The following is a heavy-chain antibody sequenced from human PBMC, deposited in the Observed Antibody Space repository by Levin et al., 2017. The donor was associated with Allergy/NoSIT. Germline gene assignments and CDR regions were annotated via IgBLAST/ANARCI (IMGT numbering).Heavy chain of an antibody. CDR1: GFTVSSNY. J-gene: IGHJ6*03. Sequence: GGSLRLSCAASGFTVSSNYMSWVRQAPGKGLEWVSLIYRGGTTYYADSVKGRFTISRDNSNNTLYLQMNILSAEDTAVYYCARRYYGLGTYYMDVWGKGTTVTVAS. CDR3: ARRYYGLGTYYMDV. V-gene: IGHV3-66*01. D-gene: IGHD3-10*01. CDR2: IYRGGTT.